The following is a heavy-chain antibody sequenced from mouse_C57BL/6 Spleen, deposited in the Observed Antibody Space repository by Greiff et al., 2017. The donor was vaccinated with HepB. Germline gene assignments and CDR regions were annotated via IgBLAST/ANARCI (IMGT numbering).Heavy chain of an antibody. CDR2: IWTGGGT. J-gene: IGHJ4*01. D-gene: IGHD2-5*01. V-gene: IGHV2-9-1*01. CDR1: GFSLTSYA. Sequence: VQGVESGPGLVAPSQSLSITCTVSGFSLTSYAISWVRQPPGKGLEWLGVIWTGGGTNYNSALKSRLSISKDNSKSQVFLKMNSLQTDDTARYYCARRAYYSNTYYAMDYWGQGTSVTVSS. CDR3: ARRAYYSNTYYAMDY.